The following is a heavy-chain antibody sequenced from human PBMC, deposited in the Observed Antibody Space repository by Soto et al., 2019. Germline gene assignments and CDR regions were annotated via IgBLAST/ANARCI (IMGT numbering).Heavy chain of an antibody. J-gene: IGHJ6*02. CDR3: AKASGRGSHGTGDYGMDG. D-gene: IGHD3-16*01. V-gene: IGHV1-18*04. CDR2: ISGYNGNR. Sequence: QGQLEQSGAEMKEPGASIKVSCKASGYTFSSYGITWVRQAPGQGLEWMGWISGYNGNRNYAQKLQGKINNTTDTSKNTSYLDMRSLRSDHTAVDFRAKASGRGSHGTGDYGMDGWGQGTTVTGSS. CDR1: GYTFSSYG.